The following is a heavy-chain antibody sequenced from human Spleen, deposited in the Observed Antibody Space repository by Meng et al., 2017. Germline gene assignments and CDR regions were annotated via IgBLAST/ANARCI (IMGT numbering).Heavy chain of an antibody. J-gene: IGHJ5*02. Sequence: SCTASGFTFSDYAMNWVRQAPGKGLEWVGFIRSRAYGGTTEYVASVKGRFTISRDDFKSIAYLQMDSLKTEDTAVYYCTGGSRFDPWGQGTLVTVSS. CDR1: GFTFSDYA. D-gene: IGHD3-10*01. CDR2: IRSRAYGGTT. CDR3: TGGSRFDP. V-gene: IGHV3-49*04.